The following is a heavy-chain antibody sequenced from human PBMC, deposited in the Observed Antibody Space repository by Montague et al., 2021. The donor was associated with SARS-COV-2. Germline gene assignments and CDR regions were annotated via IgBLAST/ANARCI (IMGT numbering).Heavy chain of an antibody. V-gene: IGHV6-1*01. CDR1: GDSVSRNTAS. Sequence: CAISGDSVSRNTASWNWIRQSPSRGLEWLGRTYYRSKWYYDYAVSVKSRMTINPDTSKNQFSLQLSSVTPEDRAVHYCARDPRYSLSWSFGYWGQGSLVTVSS. D-gene: IGHD6-13*01. CDR2: TYYRSKWYY. J-gene: IGHJ4*02. CDR3: ARDPRYSLSWSFGY.